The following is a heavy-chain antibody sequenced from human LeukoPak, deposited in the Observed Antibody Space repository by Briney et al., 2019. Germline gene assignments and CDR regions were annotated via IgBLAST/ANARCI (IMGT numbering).Heavy chain of an antibody. CDR3: ARALWFGELQY. V-gene: IGHV1-18*01. CDR2: ISAYNGNT. CDR1: GYTFTSYG. Sequence: ASVMVSCKASGYTFTSYGNSWVRQAPGQGLEWMGWISAYNGNTNYAQKLQGRVTMTTDTSTSTAYMELRSLRSDDTAVYYCARALWFGELQYWGQGTLVTVSS. D-gene: IGHD3-10*01. J-gene: IGHJ4*02.